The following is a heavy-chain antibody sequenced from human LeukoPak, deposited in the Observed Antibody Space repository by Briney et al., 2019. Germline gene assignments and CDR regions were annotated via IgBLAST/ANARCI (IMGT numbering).Heavy chain of an antibody. CDR3: ARDSQRTLDY. D-gene: IGHD2-2*01. J-gene: IGHJ4*02. Sequence: PGGSLRLSCAASGFTFSSYGMHRVRQAPGKGLEWVAVIWYDGSNTYYADSVKGRFTISRDNSKNTLYLQMNSLRAEDTAVYYCARDSQRTLDYWGQGTLVTVSS. CDR2: IWYDGSNT. CDR1: GFTFSSYG. V-gene: IGHV3-33*01.